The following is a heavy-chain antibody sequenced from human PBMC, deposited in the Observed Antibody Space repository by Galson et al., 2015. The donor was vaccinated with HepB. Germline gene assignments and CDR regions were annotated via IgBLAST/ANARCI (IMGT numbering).Heavy chain of an antibody. V-gene: IGHV3-7*01. D-gene: IGHD2-15*01. CDR2: IQPDGSEK. J-gene: IGHJ4*02. CDR1: GFTFSSYW. Sequence: SLRISCAASGFTFSSYWMNWVRQAPGKGLEWVANIQPDGSEKHYVDSVNGRFTISRDNSKNTLYLQISSLRAADTAVYYCAKDRGGGTTSLFCYWCQGTLVTVSS. CDR3: AKDRGGGTTSLFCY.